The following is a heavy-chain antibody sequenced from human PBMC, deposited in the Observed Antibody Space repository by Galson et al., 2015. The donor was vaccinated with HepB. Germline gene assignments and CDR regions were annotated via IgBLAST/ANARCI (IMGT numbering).Heavy chain of an antibody. V-gene: IGHV3-23*01. J-gene: IGHJ3*02. D-gene: IGHD1-26*01. CDR1: GFTFSGYV. CDR2: ITNGGTSR. Sequence: SLRLSCAASGFTFSGYVMNWVRQAPGKGLEWVSAITNGGTSRYYADSVQGRFTISRDNSKNTLYLQMNSLRAEDTAVYYCAKFDSGSYPGAFDIWGQGTMVTVSS. CDR3: AKFDSGSYPGAFDI.